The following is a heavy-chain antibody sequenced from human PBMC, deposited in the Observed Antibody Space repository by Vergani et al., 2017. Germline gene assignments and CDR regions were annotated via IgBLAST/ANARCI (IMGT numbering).Heavy chain of an antibody. CDR2: ISYDGSNK. CDR3: ARDWANYDFWGGFDY. Sequence: QVQLVESGGGVVQPGRSLRLSCAASGFTFSSYAMHWVRQAPGKGLEWVAVISYDGSNKYYADSVKGRFTISRDISKNTLYLQMSSLRAEDTAVYYCARDWANYDFWGGFDYWGQGTLVTVSS. D-gene: IGHD3-3*01. V-gene: IGHV3-30-3*01. J-gene: IGHJ4*02. CDR1: GFTFSSYA.